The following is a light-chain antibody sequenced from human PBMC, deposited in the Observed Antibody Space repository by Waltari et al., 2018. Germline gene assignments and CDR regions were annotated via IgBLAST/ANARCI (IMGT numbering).Light chain of an antibody. V-gene: IGKV3-20*01. CDR1: QIITNNY. Sequence: DIVLTQSPDTLSLSPGERAVLSCRASQIITNNYVAWYQQRFGQAPKVLIHGASSRATGIPDRFSGGGSGTDFTFTIDRLGPEDFAVYYCQQYGSSPRTFGQGTRVEIK. J-gene: IGKJ1*01. CDR3: QQYGSSPRT. CDR2: GAS.